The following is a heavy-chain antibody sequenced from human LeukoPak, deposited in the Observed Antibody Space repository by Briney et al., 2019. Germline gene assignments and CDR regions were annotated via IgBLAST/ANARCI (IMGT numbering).Heavy chain of an antibody. Sequence: SETLSLTCTVSGGSISSSSYYWGWIRQPPGKGLEWIGSIYYSGSTYYNPSLKSRVTISVDRSKNQFSLKLSSVTAADTAVYYCARVLRDTGNATTFDAFDIWGQGAMVTVSS. CDR1: GGSISSSSYY. D-gene: IGHD5-12*01. V-gene: IGHV4-39*07. J-gene: IGHJ3*02. CDR3: ARVLRDTGNATTFDAFDI. CDR2: IYYSGST.